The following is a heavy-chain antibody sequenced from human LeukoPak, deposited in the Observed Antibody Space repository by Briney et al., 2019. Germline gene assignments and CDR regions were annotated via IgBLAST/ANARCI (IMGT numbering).Heavy chain of an antibody. CDR3: AKEEGYNWNDYFDY. Sequence: GGSLRLSCAASGFTFSNYGMHWVRQAPGKGLEWVAFIRYDGSNKNYADSVKGRFTISRDNSKNTLYLQMNSLRAEDTAVYYCAKEEGYNWNDYFDYWGQGTLVTVSS. CDR2: IRYDGSNK. V-gene: IGHV3-30*02. CDR1: GFTFSNYG. J-gene: IGHJ4*02. D-gene: IGHD1-1*01.